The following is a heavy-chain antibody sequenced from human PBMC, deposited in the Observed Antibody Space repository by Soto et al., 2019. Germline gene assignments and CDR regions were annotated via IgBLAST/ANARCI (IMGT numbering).Heavy chain of an antibody. CDR2: IYYSGST. V-gene: IGHV4-28*01. D-gene: IGHD3-22*01. Sequence: ETLSLTCAVSGYSISSSNWWGWIRQPPGKGLEWIGYIYYSGSTYYNPSLKSRVTMSVDTSKNQFSLKLSSVTAVDTAVYYCARTDSSGYYYYDYWGQGTLVTVSS. CDR3: ARTDSSGYYYYDY. CDR1: GYSISSSNW. J-gene: IGHJ4*02.